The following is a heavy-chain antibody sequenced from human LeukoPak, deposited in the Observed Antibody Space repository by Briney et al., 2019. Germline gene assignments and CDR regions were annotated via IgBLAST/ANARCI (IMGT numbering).Heavy chain of an antibody. V-gene: IGHV4-59*01. Sequence: PSETLSLTCSVSGGSISSYYWSWIRQPPGKGLEWIGYIYYTGSTNYNPSLQSRVTISRDTSKKQFSLKLSSVTAADTAVYYCARDRCESSVPNDAFDIWGQGTMVTV. CDR3: ARDRCESSVPNDAFDI. CDR2: IYYTGST. J-gene: IGHJ3*02. CDR1: GGSISSYY. D-gene: IGHD4-17*01.